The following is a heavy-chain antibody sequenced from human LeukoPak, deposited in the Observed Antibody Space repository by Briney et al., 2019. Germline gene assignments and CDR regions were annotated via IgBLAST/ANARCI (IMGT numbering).Heavy chain of an antibody. CDR1: GFTFSSYS. CDR3: AKRIQSAMATGY. J-gene: IGHJ4*02. Sequence: GGSLRLSCAASGFTFSSYSMNWVRQAPGKGLEWVSSISSSSSYIYYADSVKGRFTISRDNAKNSLYLQMNSLRAEDTAVYYCAKRIQSAMATGYWGQGTLVTVSS. D-gene: IGHD5-18*01. CDR2: ISSSSSYI. V-gene: IGHV3-21*04.